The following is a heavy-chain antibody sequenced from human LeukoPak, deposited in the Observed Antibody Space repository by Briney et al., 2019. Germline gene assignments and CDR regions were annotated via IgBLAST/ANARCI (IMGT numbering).Heavy chain of an antibody. V-gene: IGHV3-13*01. J-gene: IGHJ3*02. CDR1: GFTFRNYD. CDR3: VRGGIQVSGIDAFDI. D-gene: IGHD5/OR15-5a*01. Sequence: GGSLRLSCAASGFTFRNYDMHWVRQFPGRGLEWVSAIGIADDTHYPDSVKGRFTISRENAKSSLYLQMNSLRDGDTAVYYCVRGGIQVSGIDAFDIWGQGTMVTVSS. CDR2: IGIADDT.